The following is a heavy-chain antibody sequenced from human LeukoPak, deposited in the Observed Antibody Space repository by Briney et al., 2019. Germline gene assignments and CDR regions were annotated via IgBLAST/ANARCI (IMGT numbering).Heavy chain of an antibody. CDR1: GFTFSSYW. Sequence: GGSLRLSCAASGFTFSSYWMSWVRQAPGKGLEWVANIKQDGSEKYYVDSVKGRFTISRDNAKNSLYLQMNSLRAEDTAVYYCARDLSWERPYRGGSWFDPWGQGTLVTVSS. CDR2: IKQDGSEK. D-gene: IGHD1-26*01. V-gene: IGHV3-7*01. CDR3: ARDLSWERPYRGGSWFDP. J-gene: IGHJ5*02.